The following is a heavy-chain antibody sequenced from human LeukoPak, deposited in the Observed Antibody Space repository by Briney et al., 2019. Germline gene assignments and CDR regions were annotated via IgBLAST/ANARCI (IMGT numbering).Heavy chain of an antibody. CDR1: GFTFSSYA. V-gene: IGHV3-23*01. J-gene: IGHJ4*02. D-gene: IGHD3-22*01. CDR3: AKDDYYDTSGYRD. Sequence: GGSLRLSCAASGFTFSSYAMNWVRQAPGKGLEWVSSISGSGGSTYYADSVKGRFTISRDNSKNTLYLQMNSLRAEDTAVYYCAKDDYYDTSGYRDWGQGTLVTVSS. CDR2: ISGSGGST.